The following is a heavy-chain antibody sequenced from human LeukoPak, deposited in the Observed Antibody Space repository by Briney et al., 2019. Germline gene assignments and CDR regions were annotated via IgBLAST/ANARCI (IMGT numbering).Heavy chain of an antibody. CDR2: IDWDDDK. CDR1: GFSLSTSGMC. J-gene: IGHJ4*02. Sequence: SGPTLVNPTQTLTLTCTFSGFSLSTSGMCVSWIRQSPGKALEWLALIDWDDDKYYSTSLKTRLTIYKDTSKSQVVLTLTNMDPVDTATYYCARKYYYGSGSKGAFDYWGQGTLVTVSS. V-gene: IGHV2-70*01. D-gene: IGHD3-10*01. CDR3: ARKYYYGSGSKGAFDY.